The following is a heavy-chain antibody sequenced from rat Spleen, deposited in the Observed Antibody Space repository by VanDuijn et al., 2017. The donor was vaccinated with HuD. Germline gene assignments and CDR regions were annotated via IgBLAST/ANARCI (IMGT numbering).Heavy chain of an antibody. V-gene: IGHV5S13*01. D-gene: IGHD3-3*01. CDR3: ARGYSAPFAY. Sequence: EVQLVESGGGLVQPGRSLKLSCTASGFTFRNFDMAWVRQAPTKGLEWVASISPSGVTYYRDSVKGRFTVSRENAKNTLYFLIDSLRSEDTAMYYCARGYSAPFAYWGQGTLVTVSS. CDR2: ISPSGVT. J-gene: IGHJ3*01. CDR1: GFTFRNFD.